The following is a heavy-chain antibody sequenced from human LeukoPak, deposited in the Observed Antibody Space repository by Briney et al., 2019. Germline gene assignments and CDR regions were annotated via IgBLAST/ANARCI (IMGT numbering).Heavy chain of an antibody. V-gene: IGHV3-30*02. CDR2: IRYDGSNK. D-gene: IGHD6-13*01. CDR3: AKDSSGSSWYWDY. Sequence: GGSLRLSCAASGFSFSSYGMHWVRKAPGKGLERVTFIRYDGSNKYYADSVKGRFTISRDNSKNTLYLQMNSLRTEDTAVYYCAKDSSGSSWYWDYWGQGTLVTVSS. CDR1: GFSFSSYG. J-gene: IGHJ4*02.